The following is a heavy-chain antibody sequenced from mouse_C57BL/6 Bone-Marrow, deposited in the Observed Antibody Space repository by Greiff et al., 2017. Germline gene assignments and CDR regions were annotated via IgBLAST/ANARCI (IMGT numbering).Heavy chain of an antibody. Sequence: VQLQQSVAELVRPGASVKLSCTASGFNIKNTYMHWVQQRPEQGLEWIGRIDPANGNTKYAPKFQGKATITADTSSNTAYLRLSSLTSEDTAIYYCASDYYGSSRSDVWGTGTTVTVSS. D-gene: IGHD1-1*01. J-gene: IGHJ1*03. CDR1: GFNIKNTY. V-gene: IGHV14-3*01. CDR2: IDPANGNT. CDR3: ASDYYGSSRSDV.